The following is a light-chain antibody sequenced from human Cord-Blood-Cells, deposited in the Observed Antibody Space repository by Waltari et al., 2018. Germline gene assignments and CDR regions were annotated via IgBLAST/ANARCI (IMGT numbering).Light chain of an antibody. Sequence: QSVLTQPPSASGTPGRRVTISCSGSSSNIGSNYVYWYQQLPGTAPKLLIYRNNRRPSGVPDRFSGSKSGTSASLAISGLRSEDEADYYCAAWDDSLSGWVFGGGTKLTVL. CDR3: AAWDDSLSGWV. CDR1: SSNIGSNY. J-gene: IGLJ3*02. V-gene: IGLV1-47*01. CDR2: RNN.